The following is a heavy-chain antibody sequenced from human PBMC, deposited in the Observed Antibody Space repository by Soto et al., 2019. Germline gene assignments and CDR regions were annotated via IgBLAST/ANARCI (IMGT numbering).Heavy chain of an antibody. Sequence: GGSLRLSCAASGFSFSNYEMNWVRQAPGKGLDWVGRIKSKSDGGTTEYAAPVRGRFTISRDDSKNTLYLQMNSLKTEDTAVYYCAKHLIGGRLQSPFDLWGQGTQVTVSS. CDR2: IKSKSDGGTT. V-gene: IGHV3-15*01. CDR1: GFSFSNYE. J-gene: IGHJ4*02. D-gene: IGHD3-22*01. CDR3: AKHLIGGRLQSPFDL.